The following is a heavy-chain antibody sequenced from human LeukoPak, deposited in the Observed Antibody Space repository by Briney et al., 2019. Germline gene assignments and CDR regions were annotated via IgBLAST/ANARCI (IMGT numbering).Heavy chain of an antibody. V-gene: IGHV4-61*02. D-gene: IGHD3-22*01. Sequence: SETLSLTCTVSGYSISSGDNYWSWIRQPAGKGLEWIGRIYTSGSTNYNPSLKSRVTISGDTSKNQFSLRLSSVTAADTAVYYCARASYSYDINGWVPFDYWGQGTLVTVSS. CDR2: IYTSGST. CDR1: GYSISSGDNY. CDR3: ARASYSYDINGWVPFDY. J-gene: IGHJ4*02.